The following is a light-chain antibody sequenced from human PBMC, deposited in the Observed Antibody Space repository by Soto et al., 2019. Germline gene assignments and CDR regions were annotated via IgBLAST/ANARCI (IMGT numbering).Light chain of an antibody. V-gene: IGLV2-23*02. Sequence: QSALTQPASVSGSPGQSITISCTGTNSDVGSYNLVSWYQQHPGKASKLMIYEVSKRPSGFSNRFSGSKSGNTASLTISGLQAEDEADYYCSSYAGSSTYVFGTGTKVTVL. CDR3: SSYAGSSTYV. CDR2: EVS. J-gene: IGLJ1*01. CDR1: NSDVGSYNL.